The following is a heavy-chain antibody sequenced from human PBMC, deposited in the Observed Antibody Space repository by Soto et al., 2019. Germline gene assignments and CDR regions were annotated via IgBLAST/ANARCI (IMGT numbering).Heavy chain of an antibody. CDR1: GYTFTSYG. Sequence: QVQLVQSGAEVKKPGASVKVSCKASGYTFTSYGISWVRQAPGQGLEWMGWISAYNGNTNYAQKLQGRVTMTTDTSTSTAYMELRSLRSDDTAVYYCARRLRYDFWSGYRGLDGMDVWGQGTTVTVSS. J-gene: IGHJ6*02. D-gene: IGHD3-3*01. V-gene: IGHV1-18*01. CDR3: ARRLRYDFWSGYRGLDGMDV. CDR2: ISAYNGNT.